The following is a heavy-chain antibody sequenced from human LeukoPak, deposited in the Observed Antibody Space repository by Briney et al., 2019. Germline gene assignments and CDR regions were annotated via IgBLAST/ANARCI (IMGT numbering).Heavy chain of an antibody. Sequence: GSLRLSCVVSGFTFRNEEMNWVRQAPGKGLEWIAYISNTGSPIHYRDSVKGRFTISRDNAQSPLFLQMNSLRPGDTAIYYCARGGNYAPFDYWGQGALVAVSS. CDR2: ISNTGSPI. V-gene: IGHV3-48*03. D-gene: IGHD1-26*01. J-gene: IGHJ4*02. CDR3: ARGGNYAPFDY. CDR1: GFTFRNEE.